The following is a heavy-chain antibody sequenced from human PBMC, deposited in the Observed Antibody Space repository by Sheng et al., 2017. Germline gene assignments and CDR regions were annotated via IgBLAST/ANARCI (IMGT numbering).Heavy chain of an antibody. V-gene: IGHV4-39*07. Sequence: QLQLQESGPGLVKPSETLSLTCTVSGGSISSNRCFWGWVRQPPGKGLEWIGSIYHSGSTFYDTSLKSRVTISLDMSKNQFSLKLNSVTAADTAVYYCARETITKIVGDWGQGTPGPPSPQ. CDR2: IYHSGST. D-gene: IGHD3-22*01. J-gene: IGHJ4*02. CDR1: GGSISSNRCF. CDR3: ARETITKIVGD.